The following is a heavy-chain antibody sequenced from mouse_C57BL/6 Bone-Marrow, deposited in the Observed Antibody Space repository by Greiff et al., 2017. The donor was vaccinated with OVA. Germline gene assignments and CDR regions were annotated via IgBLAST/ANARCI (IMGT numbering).Heavy chain of an antibody. Sequence: QVQLQQPGAELVKPGASVKLSCKASGYTFTSYWMHWVKQRPGQGLEWIGMIHPNSGSTNYNEKFKSKATLTVDKSSSTAYMQLSSLTSEDSAVYYCARYGYLDYYGSRGYFDYWGQGTTLTVSS. CDR2: IHPNSGST. J-gene: IGHJ2*01. CDR3: ARYGYLDYYGSRGYFDY. V-gene: IGHV1-64*01. D-gene: IGHD1-1*01. CDR1: GYTFTSYW.